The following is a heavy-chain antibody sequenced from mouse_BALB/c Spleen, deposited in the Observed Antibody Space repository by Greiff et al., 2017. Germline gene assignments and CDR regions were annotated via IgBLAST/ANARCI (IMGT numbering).Heavy chain of an antibody. CDR2: INPSNGRT. CDR3: ARGGAYYGNYCDY. CDR1: GYTFTSYW. D-gene: IGHD2-10*01. V-gene: IGHV1S81*02. Sequence: VQLQQSGAELVKPGASVKLSCKASGYTFTSYWMHWVKQRPGQGLEWIGEINPSNGRTNYNEKFKSKATLTVDKSSSTAYMQLSSLTSEDSAVYYCARGGAYYGNYCDYWGQGTTLTVSS. J-gene: IGHJ2*01.